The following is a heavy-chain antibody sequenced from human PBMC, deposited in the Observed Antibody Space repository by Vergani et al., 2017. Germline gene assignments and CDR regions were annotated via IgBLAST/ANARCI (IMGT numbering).Heavy chain of an antibody. J-gene: IGHJ6*03. D-gene: IGHD4-23*01. Sequence: QVQLVQSGAEVMKPGSSVKVSCKASGFTFSSYAISWVRQAPGQGLEWVGGIIPIFGTANYAQKFQGRVTITADESTSTAYMELSSLRSEDTAVYYCARLRWSGYYYYYMDVWCKGTTVTVSS. CDR1: GFTFSSYA. CDR3: ARLRWSGYYYYYMDV. V-gene: IGHV1-69*13. CDR2: IIPIFGTA.